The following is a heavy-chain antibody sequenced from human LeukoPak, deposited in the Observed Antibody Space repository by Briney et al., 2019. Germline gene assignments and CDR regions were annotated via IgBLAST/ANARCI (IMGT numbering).Heavy chain of an antibody. CDR1: GFTFSNYA. CDR2: VSGSGGVT. V-gene: IGHV3-23*01. Sequence: HPGGSPRLSCAASGFTFSNYAMSWVRQAPGKGLEWVSGVSGSGGVTYHAESVKGRFTISRDNSKNTLHLQMNSLRAEDTAVYYCATFLAIVTARDSLYFQHWGQGTLVTVSS. J-gene: IGHJ1*01. D-gene: IGHD3-3*02. CDR3: ATFLAIVTARDSLYFQH.